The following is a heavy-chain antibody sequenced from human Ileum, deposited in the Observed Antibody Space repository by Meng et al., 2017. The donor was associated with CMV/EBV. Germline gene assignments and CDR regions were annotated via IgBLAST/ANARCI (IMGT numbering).Heavy chain of an antibody. CDR3: ARGYYHSSDDHPLVDY. D-gene: IGHD3-22*01. Sequence: EFTFNKYWMNCVRQAPGKGLVWVSRLNTDGSITAYADSVKGRFTISRDNAKNTLYLQMNSLRAEDSAVYFCARGYYHSSDDHPLVDYWGQGTLVTVSS. V-gene: IGHV3-74*03. CDR1: EFTFNKYW. CDR2: LNTDGSIT. J-gene: IGHJ4*02.